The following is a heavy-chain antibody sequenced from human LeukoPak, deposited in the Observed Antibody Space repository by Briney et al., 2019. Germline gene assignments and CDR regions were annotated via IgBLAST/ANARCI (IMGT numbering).Heavy chain of an antibody. CDR2: IYPGDSDT. J-gene: IGHJ5*02. V-gene: IGHV5-51*01. CDR3: ALVVPAALGWFDP. D-gene: IGHD2-2*01. Sequence: GESLKISCKGSGYSFTSYWIGWVRQMPGKGLEWMGIIYPGDSDTRYSPSFQGQVTISADKSISIAYLQWSSLKASDTAMYYCALVVPAALGWFDPWGQGTLVTVSS. CDR1: GYSFTSYW.